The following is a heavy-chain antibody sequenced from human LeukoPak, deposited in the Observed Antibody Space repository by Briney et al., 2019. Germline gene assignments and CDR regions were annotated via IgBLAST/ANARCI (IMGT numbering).Heavy chain of an antibody. J-gene: IGHJ4*02. CDR1: GGSISGYY. V-gene: IGHV4-30-2*01. CDR3: ARGSMVRGVIDY. D-gene: IGHD3-10*01. Sequence: SETLSLTCTVSGGSISGYYWSWIRQPPGKGLEWIGYIYHSGSTYYNPSLKSRVTISVDRSKNQFSLKLSSVTAADTAVYYCARGSMVRGVIDYWGQGTLVTVSS. CDR2: IYHSGST.